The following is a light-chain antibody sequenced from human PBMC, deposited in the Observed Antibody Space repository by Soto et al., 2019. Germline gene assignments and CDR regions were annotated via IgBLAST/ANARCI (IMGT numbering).Light chain of an antibody. Sequence: QAVVTQEPSLTVSSGGTVSLTCASSTGPVTSGFYPHWGQPKPGHAPRTLIYSTTNTHTWTPARFSGSLLGGKAALTLSGVQPYDEADYYCLRYYGGSEVFGAGTKSPS. CDR1: TGPVTSGFY. J-gene: IGLJ1*01. CDR3: LRYYGGSEV. V-gene: IGLV7-43*01. CDR2: STT.